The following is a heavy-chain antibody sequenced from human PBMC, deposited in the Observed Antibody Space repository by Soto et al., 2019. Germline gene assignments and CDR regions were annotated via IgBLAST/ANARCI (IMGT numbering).Heavy chain of an antibody. D-gene: IGHD2-2*01. CDR2: ISGSGGST. V-gene: IGHV3-23*01. Sequence: EVQLLESGGGLVQPGGSLRLCCAASGFTFSSYAMSWVRQAPGKGLEWVSAISGSGGSTYYADSVKGRFTISRDNSKNTLYLQMNSLRAEDTAVYYCAKGTSSRPYYFDYWGQGTLVTVSS. J-gene: IGHJ4*02. CDR1: GFTFSSYA. CDR3: AKGTSSRPYYFDY.